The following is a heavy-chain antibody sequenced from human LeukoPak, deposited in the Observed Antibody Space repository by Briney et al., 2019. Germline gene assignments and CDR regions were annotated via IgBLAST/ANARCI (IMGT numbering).Heavy chain of an antibody. CDR2: ISSSGSTI. Sequence: NSGGSLRLSCAASGFTFSNAWMSWVRQAPGKGLEWVSYISSSGSTIYYADSVKGRFTISRDNAKNSLYLQMNSLRAEDTAVYYCARHSSGWPRVLFDYWGQGTLVTVSS. D-gene: IGHD6-19*01. CDR1: GFTFSNAW. J-gene: IGHJ4*02. V-gene: IGHV3-11*04. CDR3: ARHSSGWPRVLFDY.